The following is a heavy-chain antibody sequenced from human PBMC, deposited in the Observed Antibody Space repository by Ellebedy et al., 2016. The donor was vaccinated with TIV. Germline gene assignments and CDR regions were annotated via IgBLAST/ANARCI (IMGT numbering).Heavy chain of an antibody. V-gene: IGHV3-7*01. J-gene: IGHJ4*02. D-gene: IGHD6-19*01. CDR2: IKQDGSEK. CDR1: GFTFSNYW. Sequence: GESLKIFCATSGFTFSNYWMTWVRQAPGKGLEWVANIKQDGSEKYYVDSVKGRFSISRDNAKNSLYVQMNSLTDEDTAVYYCARDQWLGRAYYFDSWGQGTLVTVSS. CDR3: ARDQWLGRAYYFDS.